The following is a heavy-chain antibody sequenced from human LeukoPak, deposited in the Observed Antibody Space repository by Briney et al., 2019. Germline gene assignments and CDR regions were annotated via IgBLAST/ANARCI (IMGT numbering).Heavy chain of an antibody. J-gene: IGHJ4*02. CDR1: GFAFSRHG. CDR3: AKRNLNSGYDSRIDY. V-gene: IGHV3-30*02. Sequence: GGSLRLSCAASGFAFSRHGIHWVRQAPGKGLEWVAFIPYDGNNKFYADSVKGRFTISRDNSKNTLYLQMNSLRAEDTAVYYCAKRNLNSGYDSRIDYWGQGTLVTVSS. CDR2: IPYDGNNK. D-gene: IGHD5-12*01.